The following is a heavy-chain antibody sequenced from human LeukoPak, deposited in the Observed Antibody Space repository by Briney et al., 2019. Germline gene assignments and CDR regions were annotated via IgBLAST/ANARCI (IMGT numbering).Heavy chain of an antibody. V-gene: IGHV3-66*01. Sequence: GGSLRLSCAASGFTVSSNYMSWVRQAPGKGLEWVSVIYSGGSTYYADSVKGRFTISRDNSKNTLYLQMNSLRAEDTAVYYCARVSYDFWSGYLDYWGQGTLVTVSS. CDR2: IYSGGST. J-gene: IGHJ4*02. CDR3: ARVSYDFWSGYLDY. CDR1: GFTVSSNY. D-gene: IGHD3-3*01.